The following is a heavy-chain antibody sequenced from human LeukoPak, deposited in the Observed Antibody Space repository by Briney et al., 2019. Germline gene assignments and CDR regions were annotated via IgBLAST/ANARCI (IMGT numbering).Heavy chain of an antibody. CDR2: IYHSGST. CDR3: AREGEYYYGSGSYLMVRPFDY. Sequence: SETLSLTCAVPGGSISSSNWWSWVRQPPGKGLEWIGEIYHSGSTNYNPSLKSRVTISVDKSKNQFSLKLSSVTAADTAVYYCAREGEYYYGSGSYLMVRPFDYWGQGTLVTVSS. V-gene: IGHV4-4*02. CDR1: GGSISSSNW. D-gene: IGHD3-10*01. J-gene: IGHJ4*02.